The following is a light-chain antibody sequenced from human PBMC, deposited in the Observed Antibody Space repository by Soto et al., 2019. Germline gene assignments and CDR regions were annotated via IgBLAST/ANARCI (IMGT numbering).Light chain of an antibody. V-gene: IGLV2-8*01. J-gene: IGLJ1*01. CDR2: EVS. CDR1: SSDVGGYNY. CDR3: SSYAGSNNLRDV. Sequence: QSALTQPPSASGSPGQSVTISCTGTSSDVGGYNYVSWYQQHPGKAPKLMIYEVSKRPSGVPDRFSGSKSGNTASLTVSGLQVEDEADYYCSSYAGSNNLRDVFGTGTKVTVL.